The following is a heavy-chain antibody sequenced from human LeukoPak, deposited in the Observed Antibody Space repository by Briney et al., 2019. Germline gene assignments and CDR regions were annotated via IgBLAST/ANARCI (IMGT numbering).Heavy chain of an antibody. CDR3: ARDRWFDP. J-gene: IGHJ5*02. Sequence: PSETPSLTCSVSGGSISNYYWSWIRQPPGKGLEWIGYIYNSGNTNYNPSLKSRVTVSIDTSKNQFSLKLTSVTAADTAFYYCARDRWFDPWGQGTLVTVSS. CDR2: IYNSGNT. V-gene: IGHV4-59*01. CDR1: GGSISNYY.